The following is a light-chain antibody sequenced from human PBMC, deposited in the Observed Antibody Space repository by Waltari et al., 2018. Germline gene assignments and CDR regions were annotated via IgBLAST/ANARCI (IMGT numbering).Light chain of an antibody. CDR1: QSVYSTY. V-gene: IGKV3-20*01. J-gene: IGKJ1*01. CDR2: ETS. Sequence: IVLTQSPGTLSLSPGDRATLPCRASQSVYSTYLAWYQQKPGRSPRLLIYETSSRATGIPDRFSGSGSGTDFTLTISRLEPEDFAVYFCQQYDKPPWTFGQGTKVEMK. CDR3: QQYDKPPWT.